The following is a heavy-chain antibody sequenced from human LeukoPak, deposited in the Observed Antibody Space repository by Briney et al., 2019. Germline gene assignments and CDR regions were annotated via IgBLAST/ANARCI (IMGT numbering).Heavy chain of an antibody. V-gene: IGHV3-23*01. CDR2: ISGSGGST. Sequence: PGGSLRLSCAASGFTFSSYAMSWVRQAPGKGLEWVSAISGSGGSTYYADSVKGRFTISRDNSKNTLYLQMNSLRAEDTAVYYCAKSVSYGDHRGWYAFDIWGQGTMVTVSS. CDR3: AKSVSYGDHRGWYAFDI. D-gene: IGHD4-17*01. J-gene: IGHJ3*02. CDR1: GFTFSSYA.